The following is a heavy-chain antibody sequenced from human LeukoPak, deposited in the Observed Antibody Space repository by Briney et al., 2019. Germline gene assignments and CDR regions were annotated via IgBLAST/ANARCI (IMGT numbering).Heavy chain of an antibody. CDR2: ISYDGRNK. D-gene: IGHD5-18*01. CDR1: GFTFSSYA. CDR3: ARGRQRRIQLVVGY. Sequence: GWSLRLSGAASGFTFSSYAMHWVRQAPGKGLERVAVISYDGRNKYYADSVNGRFTISRDNSKNTLYLQVNSLREGDTDGYFCARGRQRRIQLVVGYWGQGTVVSLSS. V-gene: IGHV3-30*04. J-gene: IGHJ4*02.